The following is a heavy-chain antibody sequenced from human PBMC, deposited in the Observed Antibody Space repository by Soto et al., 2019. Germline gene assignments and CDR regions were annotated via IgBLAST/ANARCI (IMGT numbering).Heavy chain of an antibody. CDR3: ARVKGGTTRRAFDS. CDR2: IYDNGGA. CDR1: GDSISSGGYY. Sequence: TLSLTCTVSGDSISSGGYYWSWIRQHPGKGLEWIGYIYDNGGAYYSPSLKGRVVISLDRSENQFSLRLTSVTAADTAVYYCARVKGGTTRRAFDSRGQGTLVTVSS. D-gene: IGHD1-7*01. V-gene: IGHV4-31*03. J-gene: IGHJ4*02.